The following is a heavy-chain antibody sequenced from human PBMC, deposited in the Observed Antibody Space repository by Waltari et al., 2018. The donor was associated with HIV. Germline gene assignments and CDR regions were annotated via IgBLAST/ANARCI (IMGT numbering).Heavy chain of an antibody. CDR3: ASCIAARPEVGFDP. Sequence: QVQLVQSGAEVKKPGASVKVSCKASGYTFTSYDINWVRQATGQGLEWMGWMNPNSVNTGYAQKFQGRVTMTRNTSISTAYMELSSLRSEDTAVYYCASCIAARPEVGFDPWGQGTLVTVSS. CDR2: MNPNSVNT. CDR1: GYTFTSYD. V-gene: IGHV1-8*01. D-gene: IGHD6-6*01. J-gene: IGHJ5*02.